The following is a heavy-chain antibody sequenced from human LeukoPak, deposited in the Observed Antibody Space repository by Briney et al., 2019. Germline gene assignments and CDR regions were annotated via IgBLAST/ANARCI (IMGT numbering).Heavy chain of an antibody. CDR1: GYTFTSYG. CDR2: ISAYNGNT. D-gene: IGHD2-8*01. J-gene: IGHJ4*02. Sequence: ASVKVSCKASGYTFTSYGISWVRQAPGQGLEWMGWISAYNGNTNYAQKLQGRVTMTRDTSISTAYMELSRLRSDDTAVYYCAGSLGYCTSNVCYLKYWGQGTLVTVSS. CDR3: AGSLGYCTSNVCYLKY. V-gene: IGHV1-18*01.